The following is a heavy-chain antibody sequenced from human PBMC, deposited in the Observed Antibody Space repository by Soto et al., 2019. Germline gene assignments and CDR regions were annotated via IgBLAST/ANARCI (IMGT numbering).Heavy chain of an antibody. CDR1: GGSISSGGHN. J-gene: IGHJ6*02. CDR2: IYYSGST. CDR3: ARVSKDYYYGVDA. Sequence: QVPLQESGPGLVKPSETLSLTCTVSGGSISSGGHNWSWIRQHPGKGLEWIGYIYYSGSTYYNPSLKSRLTISVDTSKNQFSLKLSSVTAADTAVYYCARVSKDYYYGVDAWGQGTTVTVSS. V-gene: IGHV4-31*03.